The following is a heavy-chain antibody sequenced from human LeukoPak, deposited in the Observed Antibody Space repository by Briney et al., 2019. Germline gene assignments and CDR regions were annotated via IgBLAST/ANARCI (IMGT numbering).Heavy chain of an antibody. J-gene: IGHJ4*02. CDR2: ISGSGYNT. CDR1: GFTFSSHA. CDR3: AKDPYGTRYFHY. V-gene: IGHV3-23*01. D-gene: IGHD2-2*01. Sequence: GGSLRLSCAASGFTFSSHALSWVRQAPGKGLGWVSSISGSGYNTYYADSVKGRFTISRDNPKNTVYLQMNSQRAEDTAVYYCAKDPYGTRYFHYWGQGTLVTVSS.